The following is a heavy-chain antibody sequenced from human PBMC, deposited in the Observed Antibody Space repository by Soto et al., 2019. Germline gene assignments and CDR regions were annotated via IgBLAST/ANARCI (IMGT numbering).Heavy chain of an antibody. CDR1: GGSISSYY. Sequence: PSATLSLTCSVSGGSISSYYWSWIRQPPGKGLEWIGYIYYSGSTSYNPSLKSRVTISVDTSKNQFSLKLSSVTAADTAVYYCARTGGYFDWLPPYYFDYWGQGTLVTVSS. V-gene: IGHV4-59*08. CDR2: IYYSGST. J-gene: IGHJ4*02. D-gene: IGHD3-9*01. CDR3: ARTGGYFDWLPPYYFDY.